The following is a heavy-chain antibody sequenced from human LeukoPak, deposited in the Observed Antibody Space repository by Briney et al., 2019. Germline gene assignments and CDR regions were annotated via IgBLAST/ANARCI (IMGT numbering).Heavy chain of an antibody. Sequence: ASVKVSCTASGYTFTSYYMHWVRQAPGQGLEWLGWMNPRSGSTGYAQKFRGRVTMTRDTSITTAYMELSSLTSEDTAVYYCARDGRGAAAADDPLDIWGQGTTVTVSS. J-gene: IGHJ3*02. CDR2: MNPRSGST. CDR1: GYTFTSYY. V-gene: IGHV1-8*02. D-gene: IGHD6-13*01. CDR3: ARDGRGAAAADDPLDI.